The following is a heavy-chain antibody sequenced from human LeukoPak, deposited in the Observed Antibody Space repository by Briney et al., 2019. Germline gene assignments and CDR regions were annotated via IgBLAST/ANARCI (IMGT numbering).Heavy chain of an antibody. CDR3: ARAGYCGGDCYSGAFDI. D-gene: IGHD2-21*02. CDR1: GGTFSSYA. CDR2: IIPIFGTA. J-gene: IGHJ3*02. V-gene: IGHV1-69*13. Sequence: SVKVSCKASGGTFSSYAISWVRQAPGQGLEWMGGIIPIFGTANFAQKFQGRVTITADESTSTAYMELSSLRSEDTAVYYCARAGYCGGDCYSGAFDIWGQGTMVTVSS.